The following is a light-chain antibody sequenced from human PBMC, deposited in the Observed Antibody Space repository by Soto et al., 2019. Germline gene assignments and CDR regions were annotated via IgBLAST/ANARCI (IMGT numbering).Light chain of an antibody. Sequence: DIQMTQSPSSLSASVGDRVTITCRASQSVGTYLNWYQQKPGKAPKLLISAASTLQGGVPSRFSGIGSGRDFTLTIRSLQPEDFATYYCQQFSSSLGLTFGGGTKVEIK. CDR2: AAS. V-gene: IGKV1-39*01. J-gene: IGKJ4*01. CDR1: QSVGTY. CDR3: QQFSSSLGLT.